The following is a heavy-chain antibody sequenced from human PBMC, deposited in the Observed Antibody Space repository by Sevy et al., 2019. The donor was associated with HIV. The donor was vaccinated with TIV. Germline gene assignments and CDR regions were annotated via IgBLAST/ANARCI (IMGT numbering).Heavy chain of an antibody. Sequence: SETLSLTCTVSGGSISSSSYYWGWIRQPPGKGLEWIGSIYYSWSTYYNPSLKSRVTISVDTSKNQFSLSLSSVTAADTAVYYCASELDYYDSSGYFGGGPGFDYWGQGTLVTVSS. D-gene: IGHD3-22*01. J-gene: IGHJ4*02. CDR2: IYYSWST. V-gene: IGHV4-39*01. CDR3: ASELDYYDSSGYFGGGPGFDY. CDR1: GGSISSSSYY.